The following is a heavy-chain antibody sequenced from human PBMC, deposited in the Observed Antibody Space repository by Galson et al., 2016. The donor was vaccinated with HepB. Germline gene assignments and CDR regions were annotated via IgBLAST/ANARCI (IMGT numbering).Heavy chain of an antibody. CDR3: AKGMTTMVRGVMHY. D-gene: IGHD3-10*01. Sequence: SLRLSCAASGFTFSSYWMYWVRQAPGKGLVWVSRIDSDGITTAYADSVKGRFTISRDNAKNTLYLQMNSLRAEDTALYYCAKGMTTMVRGVMHYWGQGTLVTVSS. CDR2: IDSDGITT. V-gene: IGHV3-74*01. J-gene: IGHJ4*02. CDR1: GFTFSSYW.